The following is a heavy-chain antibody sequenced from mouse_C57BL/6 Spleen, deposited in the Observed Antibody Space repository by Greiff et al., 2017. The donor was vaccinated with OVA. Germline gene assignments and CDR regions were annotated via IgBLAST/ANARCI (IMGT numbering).Heavy chain of an antibody. D-gene: IGHD1-1*01. CDR1: GYTFTSYW. CDR3: ATHYYGSSAEAMDY. Sequence: VQLQQPGAELVMPGASVKLSCKASGYTFTSYWMHWVKQRPGQGLEWIGEIDPSDSYTNYNQKFKGKSTLTVDKYSSTAYMQLSSLTSEDSAVYYCATHYYGSSAEAMDYWGQGTSVTVSS. V-gene: IGHV1-69*01. J-gene: IGHJ4*01. CDR2: IDPSDSYT.